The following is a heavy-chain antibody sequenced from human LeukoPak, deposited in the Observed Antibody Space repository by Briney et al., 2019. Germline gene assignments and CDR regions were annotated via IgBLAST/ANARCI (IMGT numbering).Heavy chain of an antibody. CDR1: GFTFSSYD. CDR3: AGQARPGSAEGAFDI. V-gene: IGHV3-13*05. D-gene: IGHD2-2*01. Sequence: GGSLRLSCTASGFTFSSYDMHWVRQDKGKGLEWVSAISTAGDPYYLGSVKGRFTISRENAKNSFYLQMNSLRAGDTAVYYCAGQARPGSAEGAFDIWGQGTMVTVS. J-gene: IGHJ3*02. CDR2: ISTAGDP.